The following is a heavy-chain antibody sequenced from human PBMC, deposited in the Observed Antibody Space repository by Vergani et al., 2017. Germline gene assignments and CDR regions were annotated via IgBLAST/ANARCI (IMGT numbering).Heavy chain of an antibody. Sequence: QLQLQESGPGLVKPSATLSLTCSVSGASIRSSNYYWGLIRQPPGKGLEWSASIYYSGSTYYNPSLKRRVTISVDTSKNQFSLKLSSVTAADTAVYFCARHSXVEWLVKLGGIDPWGQGILVTVSS. J-gene: IGHJ5*02. D-gene: IGHD6-19*01. CDR2: IYYSGST. V-gene: IGHV4-39*01. CDR1: GASIRSSNYY. CDR3: ARHSXVEWLVKLGGIDP.